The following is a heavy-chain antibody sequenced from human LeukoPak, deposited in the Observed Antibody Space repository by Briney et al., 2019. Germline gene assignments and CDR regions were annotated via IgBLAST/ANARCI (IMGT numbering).Heavy chain of an antibody. CDR3: ARDGLPLYYYYGMDV. CDR2: ISAYNGNT. Sequence: ASVKVSCKASGYTFTSYGISWVRQAPGQGLEWMGWISAYNGNTNYAQKLQGRVTMTTDTSTSTAYMELRSLRSDDTAVYYCARDGLPLYYYYGMDVWGQGTTVTVSS. CDR1: GYTFTSYG. V-gene: IGHV1-18*01. J-gene: IGHJ6*02.